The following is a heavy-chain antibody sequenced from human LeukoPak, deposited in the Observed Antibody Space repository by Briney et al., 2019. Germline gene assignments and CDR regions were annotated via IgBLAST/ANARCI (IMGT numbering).Heavy chain of an antibody. Sequence: PGRSLGLSCAASGFTFSSYAMHWVRQAPGKGLEWVAVISYDGSNKYYADSVKGRFTISRDNSKNTLYLQMNSLRAEDTAVYYCASSVRGHCSGGSCYSPAYRYFDLWGRGTLVTVSS. J-gene: IGHJ2*01. V-gene: IGHV3-30*04. CDR2: ISYDGSNK. CDR1: GFTFSSYA. CDR3: ASSVRGHCSGGSCYSPAYRYFDL. D-gene: IGHD2-15*01.